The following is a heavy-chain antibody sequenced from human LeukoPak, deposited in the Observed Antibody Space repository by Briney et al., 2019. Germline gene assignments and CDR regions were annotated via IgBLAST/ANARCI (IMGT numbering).Heavy chain of an antibody. V-gene: IGHV3-30*04. CDR2: ISYDGSNK. D-gene: IGHD3-10*01. Sequence: QPGRSLRLSCAASGFTFSSYAMHWVRQAPGKGLEWVAVISYDGSNKYYADSVKGRFTISRDNSKNTLYLQMNSLRAEDTAVYYCASGHYYGSGSYPDYWGQGTRVTVSS. CDR1: GFTFSSYA. J-gene: IGHJ4*02. CDR3: ASGHYYGSGSYPDY.